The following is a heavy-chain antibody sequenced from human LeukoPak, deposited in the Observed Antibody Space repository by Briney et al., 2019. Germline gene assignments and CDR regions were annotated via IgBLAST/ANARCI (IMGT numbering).Heavy chain of an antibody. CDR1: GFTFNIYA. D-gene: IGHD2-2*01. CDR2: ISSSSSYI. V-gene: IGHV3-21*01. J-gene: IGHJ6*02. CDR3: ARVLGCSSTSCYDYYYYYGMDV. Sequence: GGSLRLSCAASGFTFNIYAMNWVRQAPGKGLEWVSSISSSSSYIYYADSVKGRFTISRDNAKNSLYLQMNSLRAEDTAVYYCARVLGCSSTSCYDYYYYYGMDVWGQGTTVTVSS.